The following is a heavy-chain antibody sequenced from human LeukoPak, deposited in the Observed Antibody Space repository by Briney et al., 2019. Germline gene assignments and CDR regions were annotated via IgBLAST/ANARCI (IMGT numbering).Heavy chain of an antibody. Sequence: KRLETMSLTCTVSGGSISSSSYYWGWIRQPPGKGLEWIGSIYYSGSTYYNPSLKSRVTISVDTSKNQFSLKLSSVTAADTAVYYCARPSNYYGSGSYGYWGQGTLVTVSS. CDR3: ARPSNYYGSGSYGY. J-gene: IGHJ4*02. D-gene: IGHD3-10*01. V-gene: IGHV4-39*01. CDR2: IYYSGST. CDR1: GGSISSSSYY.